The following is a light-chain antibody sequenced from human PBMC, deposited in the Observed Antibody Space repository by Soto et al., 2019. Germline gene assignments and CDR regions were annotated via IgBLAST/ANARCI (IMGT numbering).Light chain of an antibody. Sequence: DIQMTQSPSSLSASVGDTVTITCQASQSISTQLNWYQQKPGKAPKVVIYAASNLQGGVPSRFSGSGSGTDFTLTISSLQPEDYASYYCQQSYSTPRTFGQGTKVDIK. CDR2: AAS. CDR3: QQSYSTPRT. CDR1: QSISTQ. J-gene: IGKJ1*01. V-gene: IGKV1-39*01.